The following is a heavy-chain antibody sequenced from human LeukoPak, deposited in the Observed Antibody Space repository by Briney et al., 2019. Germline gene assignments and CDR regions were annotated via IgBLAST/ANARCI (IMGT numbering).Heavy chain of an antibody. CDR1: GYTFTTNW. Sequence: GESLKISCKGSGYTFTTNWIGWVRQMPGKGLEWMGIIYPGDSDTRYSPSFQGQVTISVDKSISTAYLQWNSLKASDTAMYYCARLLGSSSSSWASFDYWGQGTLVTVSS. J-gene: IGHJ4*02. CDR2: IYPGDSDT. V-gene: IGHV5-51*01. D-gene: IGHD6-13*01. CDR3: ARLLGSSSSSWASFDY.